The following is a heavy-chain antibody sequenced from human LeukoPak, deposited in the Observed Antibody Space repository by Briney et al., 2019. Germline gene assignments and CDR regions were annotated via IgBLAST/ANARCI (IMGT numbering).Heavy chain of an antibody. CDR3: AKSRLAAAGRDYFDY. CDR2: ISYDGSNK. V-gene: IGHV3-30*18. Sequence: PGGSLRLSCAASRFTFSSYGMHWVRQAPGKGLEWVAVISYDGSNKYYADSVKGRFTISRDNSKNTLYLQMNSLRAEDTAVYYCAKSRLAAAGRDYFDYWGQGTLVTVSS. J-gene: IGHJ4*02. CDR1: RFTFSSYG. D-gene: IGHD6-13*01.